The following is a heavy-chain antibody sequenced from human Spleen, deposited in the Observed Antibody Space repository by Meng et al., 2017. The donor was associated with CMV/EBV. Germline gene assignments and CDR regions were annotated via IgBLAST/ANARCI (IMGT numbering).Heavy chain of an antibody. J-gene: IGHJ4*02. CDR1: GGSFSGYY. CDR2: INHSGST. V-gene: IGHV4-34*01. Sequence: LQPWGLGLLKPSEPLSLTCAVYGGSFSGYYWSWIRQPPGKGLEWIGEINHSGSTNYNPSLKSRVTISVDTSKNQFSLKLSSVTAADTAVYYCARGRYFTTTLDYWGQGTLVTVSS. D-gene: IGHD4-17*01. CDR3: ARGRYFTTTLDY.